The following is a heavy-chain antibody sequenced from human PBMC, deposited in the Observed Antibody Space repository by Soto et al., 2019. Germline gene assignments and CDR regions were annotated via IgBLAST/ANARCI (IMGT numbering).Heavy chain of an antibody. Sequence: PSETLSLTCKVSGATITSYYWSWIRQPPGKGLEWIGYIYYNGNTSCNPSLKSRVTMAVDTSKHQFSLKLTSVTAADTAMYYCARDWTYFYDSSGYPQDGFDVWGQGTMVTV. J-gene: IGHJ3*01. D-gene: IGHD3-22*01. CDR2: IYYNGNT. CDR1: GATITSYY. CDR3: ARDWTYFYDSSGYPQDGFDV. V-gene: IGHV4-59*01.